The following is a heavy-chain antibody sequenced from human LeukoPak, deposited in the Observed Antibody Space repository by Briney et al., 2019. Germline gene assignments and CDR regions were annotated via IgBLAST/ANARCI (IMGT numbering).Heavy chain of an antibody. CDR2: IYYSGST. V-gene: IGHV4-59*08. Sequence: PSETLSLTCTVSGGSISSYYWSWIRQPPGKGLEWIGYIYYSGSTNYNPSLKSRVTIPVDTSKNQFSLKLSSVTAADTAVYYCARQRGSSIGDYVSWFDPWGQGTLVTVSS. CDR3: ARQRGSSIGDYVSWFDP. CDR1: GGSISSYY. J-gene: IGHJ5*02. D-gene: IGHD4-17*01.